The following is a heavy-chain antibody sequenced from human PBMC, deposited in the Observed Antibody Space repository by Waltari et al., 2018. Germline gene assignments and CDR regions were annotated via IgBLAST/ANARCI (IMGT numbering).Heavy chain of an antibody. D-gene: IGHD1-26*01. Sequence: QVQLQESGPGLVKPSETLSLTCTVSGGSISSYYWSWIRQPPGKGLEWIGYIYYSGSTNYNPSLRSRVTISVDTSKNQSPLKLSSVTAADTAVYYCAREGIVGATRTPFDYWGQGTLVTVSS. CDR3: AREGIVGATRTPFDY. V-gene: IGHV4-59*01. CDR2: IYYSGST. CDR1: GGSISSYY. J-gene: IGHJ4*02.